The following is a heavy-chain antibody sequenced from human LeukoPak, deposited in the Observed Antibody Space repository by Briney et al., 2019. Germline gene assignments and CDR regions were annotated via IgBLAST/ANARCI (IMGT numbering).Heavy chain of an antibody. D-gene: IGHD3-22*01. CDR3: AKGGYYDSSGYYFFDY. CDR2: ISGSGGSI. J-gene: IGHJ4*02. CDR1: GFTFSSCG. V-gene: IGHV3-23*01. Sequence: GGSLRLSCAASGFTFSSCGFNWVRQAPGKGLEWVSSISGSGGSIYYADSVKGRFTISRDNSKNTLYLQMNSLRAEDTAVYYCAKGGYYDSSGYYFFDYWGQGTLVTVSS.